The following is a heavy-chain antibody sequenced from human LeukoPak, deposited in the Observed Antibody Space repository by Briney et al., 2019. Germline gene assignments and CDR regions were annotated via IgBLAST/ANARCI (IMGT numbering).Heavy chain of an antibody. D-gene: IGHD3-3*01. Sequence: ASVKVSCKVSGYTLTELSMHWVRQAPGKGLEWMGGFDPEDGETIYAQKFQGRVTMTEDTSTDTAYMELSSLRSEDTAVYYCATAASITILGVYYGMDVWGQGTTGTVSS. CDR3: ATAASITILGVYYGMDV. CDR1: GYTLTELS. J-gene: IGHJ6*02. V-gene: IGHV1-24*01. CDR2: FDPEDGET.